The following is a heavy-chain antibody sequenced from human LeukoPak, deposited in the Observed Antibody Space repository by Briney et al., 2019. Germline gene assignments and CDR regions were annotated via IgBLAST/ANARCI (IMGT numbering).Heavy chain of an antibody. D-gene: IGHD3-16*02. J-gene: IGHJ5*02. V-gene: IGHV4-39*07. CDR2: IYYSGST. CDR3: ARDENGYVWGSFRA. Sequence: SETLSLTCTVSGDSITSINSYWGWIRQPPGKGLEWIGNIYYSGSTYYNPSLESRVTMSLDTSKNQFSLELSSVTAADTAVYYCARDENGYVWGSFRAWGQGTLVTVSS. CDR1: GDSITSINSY.